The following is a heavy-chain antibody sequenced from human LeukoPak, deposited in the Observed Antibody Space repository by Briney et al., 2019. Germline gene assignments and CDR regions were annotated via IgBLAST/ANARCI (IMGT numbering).Heavy chain of an antibody. CDR2: IYYSGST. J-gene: IGHJ5*02. Sequence: SETLSLTCTVSGGSISSYYWSWIRQPPGKGLEWIGYIYYSGSTNYNPSLKSRVTISVDTSKNQFSLKLNSVTAADTAVYYCASLSSGSYNWFDPWGQGTLVTVSS. D-gene: IGHD1-26*01. CDR1: GGSISSYY. CDR3: ASLSSGSYNWFDP. V-gene: IGHV4-59*01.